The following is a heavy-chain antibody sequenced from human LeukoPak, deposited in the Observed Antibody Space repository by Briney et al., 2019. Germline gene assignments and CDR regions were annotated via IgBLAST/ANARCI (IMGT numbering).Heavy chain of an antibody. J-gene: IGHJ4*02. Sequence: SETLSLTCAVYGGSFSGYYWSWIRQPPGKGLEWIGEINHSGSTNYNPSLKSRVTISVDTSKNQFSLKLSSVTAADTAVYYCARFAPYSYAHNGRFDYWGQGTLVTVSS. CDR3: ARFAPYSYAHNGRFDY. CDR2: INHSGST. CDR1: GGSFSGYY. V-gene: IGHV4-34*01. D-gene: IGHD5-18*01.